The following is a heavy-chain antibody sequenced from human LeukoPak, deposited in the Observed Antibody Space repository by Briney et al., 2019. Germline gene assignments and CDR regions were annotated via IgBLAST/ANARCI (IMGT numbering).Heavy chain of an antibody. D-gene: IGHD2-21*02. V-gene: IGHV1-58*02. Sequence: SVKVSCKASGFTFTSSAMQWVRQARGQRREWIGWIVVGSGNTNYAQKFQERVTITRDMSTSTAYMELSSLRSEDTAVYYCASCGGDCPFDAFDIWGQGTMVTVSS. CDR2: IVVGSGNT. CDR3: ASCGGDCPFDAFDI. CDR1: GFTFTSSA. J-gene: IGHJ3*02.